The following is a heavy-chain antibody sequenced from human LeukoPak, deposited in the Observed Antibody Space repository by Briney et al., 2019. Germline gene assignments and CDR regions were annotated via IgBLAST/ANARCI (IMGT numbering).Heavy chain of an antibody. CDR2: IYYSGST. D-gene: IGHD3-10*01. CDR1: GGSTSSSSYY. Sequence: PSETLSLTCPVTGGSTSSSSYYWGWIRQPPGKGLERIGSIYYSGSTYYDPSLKSRVTISVDTSQNQFSLKLSSVTAADTAVYYCARSTSFGWYFDLWGRGTLVTVSS. CDR3: ARSTSFGWYFDL. V-gene: IGHV4-39*01. J-gene: IGHJ2*01.